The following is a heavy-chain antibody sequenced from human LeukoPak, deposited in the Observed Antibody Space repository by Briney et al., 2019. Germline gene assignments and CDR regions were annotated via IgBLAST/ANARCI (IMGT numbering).Heavy chain of an antibody. D-gene: IGHD6-6*01. CDR3: ARKGSSSCFDY. V-gene: IGHV1-46*01. CDR1: GYTFISYQ. Sequence: GASEKVSCKASGYTFISYQMHWVRQAPGQGLEWMGIINPTGGSTSHAQKFQGRVTMTRDTPTSTVYMELSSLRSEDTAVYYCARKGSSSCFDYWGQGTLVTVSS. J-gene: IGHJ4*02. CDR2: INPTGGST.